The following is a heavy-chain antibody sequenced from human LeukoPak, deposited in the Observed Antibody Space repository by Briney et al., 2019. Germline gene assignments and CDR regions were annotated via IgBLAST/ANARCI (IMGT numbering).Heavy chain of an antibody. V-gene: IGHV3-30-3*01. CDR1: GFTFSSYA. CDR2: MSYDGSNK. CDR3: ARWDPLGYCSGGSCPWGDAFDI. Sequence: GGSLRLSCVASGFTFSSYAIHWVRQVPGKGLEWVAVMSYDGSNKYYADSVKGRFTISRDNSKNTLYLQMNSLRAEDTAVYYCARWDPLGYCSGGSCPWGDAFDIWGQGTMVTVSS. J-gene: IGHJ3*02. D-gene: IGHD2-15*01.